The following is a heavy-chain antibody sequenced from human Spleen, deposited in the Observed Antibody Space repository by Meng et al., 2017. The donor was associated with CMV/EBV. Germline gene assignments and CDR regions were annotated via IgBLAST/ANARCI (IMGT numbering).Heavy chain of an antibody. CDR3: VTDQDRLGGI. CDR2: INLYGSEK. J-gene: IGHJ3*02. Sequence: GESLKISCVGSGFSFSRYWMSWVRQAPGRGLEWVANINLYGSEKYHMDSVKGRFTISRDNAKNSLYLQMNSLRAEDTAVYYCVTDQDRLGGIWGQGTMVTVSS. V-gene: IGHV3-7*01. D-gene: IGHD3-16*01. CDR1: GFSFSRYW.